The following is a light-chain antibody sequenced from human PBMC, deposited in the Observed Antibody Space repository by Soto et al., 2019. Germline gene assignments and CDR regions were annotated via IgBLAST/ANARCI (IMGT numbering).Light chain of an antibody. Sequence: QCALTQPPSVSGAAGQRGTISCTGSSANIGAGYDVHWYQQLPGTAPKLLIYGNSNRPSGVPDRFSGSKSGTSASLPITGLQAEDEADYYCQSYDSSLRVFGTGTKVTVL. CDR1: SANIGAGYD. CDR2: GNS. CDR3: QSYDSSLRV. J-gene: IGLJ1*01. V-gene: IGLV1-40*01.